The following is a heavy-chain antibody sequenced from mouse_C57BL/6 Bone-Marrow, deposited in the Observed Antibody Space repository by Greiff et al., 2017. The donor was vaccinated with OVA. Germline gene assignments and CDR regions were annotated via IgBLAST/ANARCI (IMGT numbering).Heavy chain of an antibody. CDR2: IYPGSGST. D-gene: IGHD1-1*01. CDR3: ARGSSLYYYAMDY. J-gene: IGHJ4*01. V-gene: IGHV1-55*01. Sequence: VQREESGAELVKPGASVKMSCKASGYTFTSYWITWVKQRPGQGLEWIGDIYPGSGSTNYNEKFKSKATLTVDTSSSTAYMQLSSLTSEDSAVYYCARGSSLYYYAMDYWGQGTSVTVSS. CDR1: GYTFTSYW.